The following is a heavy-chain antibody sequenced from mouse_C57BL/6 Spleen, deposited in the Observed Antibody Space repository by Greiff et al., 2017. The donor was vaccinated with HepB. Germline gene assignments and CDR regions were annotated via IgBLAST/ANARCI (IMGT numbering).Heavy chain of an antibody. CDR1: GYTFTDYY. V-gene: IGHV1-26*01. J-gene: IGHJ4*01. CDR3: ARSAYYGSSYVEYYYAMDY. Sequence: EVQLLQSGPELVKPGASVKISCKASGYTFTDYYMNWVQQSHGKSLEWIGDINTNNGGTSYNQKFKGKATLTVNKSSSTAYMELRSLTSEDSAVYYCARSAYYGSSYVEYYYAMDYWGQGTSVTVSS. D-gene: IGHD1-1*01. CDR2: INTNNGGT.